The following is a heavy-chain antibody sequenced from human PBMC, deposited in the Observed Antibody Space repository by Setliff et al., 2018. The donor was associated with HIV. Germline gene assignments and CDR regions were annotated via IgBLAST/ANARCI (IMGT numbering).Heavy chain of an antibody. Sequence: SETLSLTCNVSGYSVSSRNYYWGWIRQPPGMGLEWIANIYFNVRTYYNPSLKSRVTMSVDMSYYHFTLKVTSVTAPDTAVYFWARLWDGGTLVDSWGQGTLVTVSS. CDR3: ARLWDGGTLVDS. CDR1: GYSVSSRNYY. V-gene: IGHV4-39*02. J-gene: IGHJ4*02. CDR2: IYFNVRT. D-gene: IGHD1-7*01.